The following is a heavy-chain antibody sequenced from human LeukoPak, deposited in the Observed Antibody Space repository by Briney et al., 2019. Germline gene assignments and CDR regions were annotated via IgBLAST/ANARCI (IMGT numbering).Heavy chain of an antibody. J-gene: IGHJ4*02. CDR2: ISYDGSNK. CDR3: ARVGIGGLTGYFDY. D-gene: IGHD7-27*01. V-gene: IGHV3-30*04. Sequence: PGGSLRLSCAASGFTFSSYAMHWVRQAPGKGLEWVAVISYDGSNKYYADSVKGRLTISRDNSKNTLYLQMNSLRAEDTAVYYCARVGIGGLTGYFDYWGQGTLVTVSS. CDR1: GFTFSSYA.